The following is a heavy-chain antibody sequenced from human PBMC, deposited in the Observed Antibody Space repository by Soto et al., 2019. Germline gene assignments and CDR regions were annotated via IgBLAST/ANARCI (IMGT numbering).Heavy chain of an antibody. CDR3: ARGGWTTYYSPFVDY. J-gene: IGHJ4*02. CDR2: IYCDDDK. CDR1: GFSLSSRGVG. D-gene: IGHD3-10*01. V-gene: IGHV2-5*02. Sequence: QITLKESGPTLVSPTQTLTLTCTFSGFSLSSRGVGVGWIRQPPGKALEWLALIYCDDDKRYSPSLKSRLTITKDTSKNQVVLTLTKLDTVDTATYYCARGGWTTYYSPFVDYWGQGTLVPVSS.